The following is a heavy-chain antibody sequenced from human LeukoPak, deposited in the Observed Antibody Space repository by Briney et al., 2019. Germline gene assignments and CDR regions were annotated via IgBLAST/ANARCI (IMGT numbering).Heavy chain of an antibody. V-gene: IGHV3-66*01. CDR3: ARRYSSTWTLDS. D-gene: IGHD6-13*01. Sequence: GGSLRLSCAASGFTVSTNYMSWVRQARGKGLEWVSVIYSGGNTYSADSVKGRFTLSRDSSKNTLYLQMNSLRAEDTAVYYCARRYSSTWTLDSWGQGTPVTVSS. CDR1: GFTVSTNY. CDR2: IYSGGNT. J-gene: IGHJ4*02.